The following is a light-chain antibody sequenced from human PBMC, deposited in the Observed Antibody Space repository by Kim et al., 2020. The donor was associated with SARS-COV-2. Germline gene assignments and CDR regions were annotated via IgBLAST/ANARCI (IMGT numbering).Light chain of an antibody. CDR2: SAS. CDR1: HDIGNR. Sequence: AIQLAQSPSSLSATVGDSITFTCRASHDIGNRLAWFQQKPGQAPRLLVYSASSLQTGVPPRFRASGSGTGFTLTVSSLQAEDFATYFCLQHDNFPITFGGGTKVDI. V-gene: IGKV1-6*01. CDR3: LQHDNFPIT. J-gene: IGKJ4*01.